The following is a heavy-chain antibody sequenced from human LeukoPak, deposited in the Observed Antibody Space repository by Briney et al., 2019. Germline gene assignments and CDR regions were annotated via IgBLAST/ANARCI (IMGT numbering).Heavy chain of an antibody. CDR2: MNPNSGNT. CDR1: GYTFTTYD. V-gene: IGHV1-8*01. CDR3: ARGRGSGHKENWFDP. J-gene: IGHJ5*02. Sequence: GASVKVSCKASGYTFTTYDINWVRQATGQGLEWMGWMNPNSGNTGYKQKFQGRVTMTRNTSISTAYMELSSLRSEDTAVYYCARGRGSGHKENWFDPWGQGTLVTVSS. D-gene: IGHD6-19*01.